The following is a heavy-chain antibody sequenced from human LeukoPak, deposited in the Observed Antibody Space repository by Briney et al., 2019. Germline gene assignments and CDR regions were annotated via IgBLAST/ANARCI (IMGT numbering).Heavy chain of an antibody. J-gene: IGHJ4*02. CDR3: ARDSGWNSDY. V-gene: IGHV3-30*04. CDR1: GFTFSSYA. CDR2: ISYDGNNK. D-gene: IGHD6-19*01. Sequence: GGSLRLSCAASGFTFSSYAMHWVRQAPGKGLEWVAVISYDGNNKYYADSVKGRFTISRDNSKNTLYLQMNSLRAEDTAVYYCARDSGWNSDYWGQGTLVTVSS.